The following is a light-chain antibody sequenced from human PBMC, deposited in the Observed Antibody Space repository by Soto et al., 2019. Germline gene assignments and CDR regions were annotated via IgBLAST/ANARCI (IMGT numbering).Light chain of an antibody. Sequence: IQMTQSPSSVSASVGDTVTITCRASQGVGVWLGWYQHKPGKAPHLPMYGASGLQVGVPARFSGSVSGADFTLTISNLQPEDFATYYCQQAYSHPLTFGGGTKVDIK. J-gene: IGKJ4*01. CDR2: GAS. CDR1: QGVGVW. CDR3: QQAYSHPLT. V-gene: IGKV1-12*01.